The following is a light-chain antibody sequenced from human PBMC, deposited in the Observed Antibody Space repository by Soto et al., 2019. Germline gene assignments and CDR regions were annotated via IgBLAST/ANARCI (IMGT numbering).Light chain of an antibody. V-gene: IGLV2-14*01. Sequence: QSVLTQPASVSGSPGQSITISCTGTSSDVGGYNYVSWYQHHPGKAPKFMIYEVSNRPSGVSSRFSGSKSGNTASLTISGLQAEDEADYYCSSYTGSNIVFGGGTQLTV. CDR1: SSDVGGYNY. J-gene: IGLJ3*02. CDR3: SSYTGSNIV. CDR2: EVS.